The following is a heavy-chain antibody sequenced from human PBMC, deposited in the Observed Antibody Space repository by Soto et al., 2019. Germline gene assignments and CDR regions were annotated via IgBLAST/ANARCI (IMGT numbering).Heavy chain of an antibody. D-gene: IGHD3-10*01. Sequence: SETLSLTCTVSGGSVSSGSYYWSWIRQPPGKGLEWIGYIYYSGSTNYNPSLKSRVTISVDTSKNQFSLKLSSVTAADTAVYYCARARGDDVLLWFVEFDYWGQGTLVTVSS. CDR3: ARARGDDVLLWFVEFDY. J-gene: IGHJ4*02. V-gene: IGHV4-61*01. CDR1: GGSVSSGSYY. CDR2: IYYSGST.